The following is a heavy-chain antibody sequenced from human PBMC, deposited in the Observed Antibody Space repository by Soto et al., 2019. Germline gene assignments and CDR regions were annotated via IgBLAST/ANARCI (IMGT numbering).Heavy chain of an antibody. Sequence: ASVKVSCKASGYTFTSYAMHWVRQAPGQRLEWMGWINAGNGNTKYSQKFQGRVTITRDTSASTAYMELSSLRSEDTAVYYCARRRAYYYGSGSYQVFDYWGQGTLVTVSS. CDR1: GYTFTSYA. D-gene: IGHD3-10*01. CDR2: INAGNGNT. J-gene: IGHJ4*02. V-gene: IGHV1-3*01. CDR3: ARRRAYYYGSGSYQVFDY.